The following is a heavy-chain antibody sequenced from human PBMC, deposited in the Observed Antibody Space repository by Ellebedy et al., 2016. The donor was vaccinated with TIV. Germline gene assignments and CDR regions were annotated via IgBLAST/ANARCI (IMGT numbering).Heavy chain of an antibody. Sequence: AASVKVSCKASGYTFTGYYIHWVRQAPGQGLEWVAWINPNSGDTAYAQNLQGRVTVTGDTFISTAYMELSRLISDDTAVYYCVRDLTKYGSSSYWGQGTRVTVSS. J-gene: IGHJ4*02. CDR1: GYTFTGYY. V-gene: IGHV1-2*02. D-gene: IGHD2-15*01. CDR3: VRDLTKYGSSSY. CDR2: INPNSGDT.